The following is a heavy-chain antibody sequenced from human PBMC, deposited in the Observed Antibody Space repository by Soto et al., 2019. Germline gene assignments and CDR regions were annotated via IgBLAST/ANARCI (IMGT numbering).Heavy chain of an antibody. Sequence: ASAKVSCKASGYTFTSYDINWVRQATGQGLEWMGWMNPNSGNTGYAQKFKGRVTMTRNTSISTAYMELSSLRSDDTAVYYCARGRSYGFPFDYWGQGTPVTVSS. CDR3: ARGRSYGFPFDY. V-gene: IGHV1-8*01. J-gene: IGHJ4*02. D-gene: IGHD5-18*01. CDR2: MNPNSGNT. CDR1: GYTFTSYD.